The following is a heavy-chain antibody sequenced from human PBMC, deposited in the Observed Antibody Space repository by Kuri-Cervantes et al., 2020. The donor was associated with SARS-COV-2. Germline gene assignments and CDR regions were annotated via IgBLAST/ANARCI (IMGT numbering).Heavy chain of an antibody. J-gene: IGHJ3*02. CDR1: GYTFTSYA. Sequence: SVKVSCKASGYTFTSYAISWVRQAPGQGLEWMGGIIPIFGTANYAQKFQGRVTITADESTSTAYMELSSLRSEDTAVYYCASRDWHGDYYDSSGYYSDAFDIWGQGTMVTVSS. V-gene: IGHV1-69*13. CDR3: ASRDWHGDYYDSSGYYSDAFDI. CDR2: IIPIFGTA. D-gene: IGHD3-22*01.